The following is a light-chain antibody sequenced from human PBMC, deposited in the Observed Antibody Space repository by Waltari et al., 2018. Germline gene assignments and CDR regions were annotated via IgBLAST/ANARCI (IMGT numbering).Light chain of an antibody. J-gene: IGLJ2*01. CDR3: NSRDSSGNHVV. Sequence: SSELTQDPAVSVALGQTVRITCQGDSLRSYYASWYQQKPGQAPVLVMHGKNNRPSGIPDRFSGSGSGNTASLTITGAQAEDEADYYCNSRDSSGNHVVFGGGTKLTVL. CDR2: GKN. V-gene: IGLV3-19*01. CDR1: SLRSYY.